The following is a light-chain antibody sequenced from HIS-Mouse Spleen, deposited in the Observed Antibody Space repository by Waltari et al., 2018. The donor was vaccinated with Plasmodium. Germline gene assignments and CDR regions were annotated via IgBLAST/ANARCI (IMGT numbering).Light chain of an antibody. CDR3: YSTDSSGNHRV. J-gene: IGLJ3*02. V-gene: IGLV3-10*01. CDR2: EDS. Sequence: SYELTQPPPVSVSPGHTARITCSGDTFPKTYAYWYQQKSGQAPVLVIYEDSKRPSGIPERFSGSSSGTMATLTISGAQVEDEADYYCYSTDSSGNHRVFGGGTKLTVL. CDR1: TFPKTY.